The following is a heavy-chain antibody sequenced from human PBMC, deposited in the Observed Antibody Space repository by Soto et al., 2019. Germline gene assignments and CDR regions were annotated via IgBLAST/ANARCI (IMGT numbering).Heavy chain of an antibody. V-gene: IGHV4-59*13. D-gene: IGHD3-16*01. CDR2: ISYTGST. J-gene: IGHJ5*02. Sequence: SETLSLTCTVSGDSISSYYWSWIRQPPGKGLEWVGYISYTGSTIYNPSLESRATISLDTSKNQVSLSLNSVTVADTAVYYGGSVGDFLAGFAPGGGGTLVPVSS. CDR1: GDSISSYY. CDR3: GSVGDFLAGFAP.